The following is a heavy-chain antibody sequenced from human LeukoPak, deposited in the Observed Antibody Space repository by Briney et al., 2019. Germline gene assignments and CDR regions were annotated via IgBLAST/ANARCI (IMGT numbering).Heavy chain of an antibody. CDR2: INPSSGGT. CDR3: ARARAGTTSPPGY. J-gene: IGHJ4*02. Sequence: ASVKVSCKASGYTFTGYYMHWVRQAPGQGLEWMGWINPSSGGTNYAQKFQGRVTMTRDTSISTAYMELSRLRSDDTAVYYCARARAGTTSPPGYWGQGTLVTVSS. D-gene: IGHD1-7*01. V-gene: IGHV1-2*02. CDR1: GYTFTGYY.